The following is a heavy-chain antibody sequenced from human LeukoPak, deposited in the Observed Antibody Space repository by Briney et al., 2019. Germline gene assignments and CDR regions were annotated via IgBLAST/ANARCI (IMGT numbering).Heavy chain of an antibody. Sequence: PSETLSLTCAVSGASNSSSNWWSWARQPPGKGLEWIGENYHAGTTNYNPSLKSRITISVDTSRSQCSLKLTSVTAADTAVYFCLRIYCSSTSCHYFDYWGQGTLVTVSS. CDR3: LRIYCSSTSCHYFDY. CDR1: GASNSSSNW. D-gene: IGHD2-2*01. CDR2: NYHAGTT. J-gene: IGHJ4*02. V-gene: IGHV4-4*02.